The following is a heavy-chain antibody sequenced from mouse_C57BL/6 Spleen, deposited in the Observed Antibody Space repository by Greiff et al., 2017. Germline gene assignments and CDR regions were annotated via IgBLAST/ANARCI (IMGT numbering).Heavy chain of an antibody. Sequence: VQLQQSGPELVKPGASVKISCKASGYTFTDYYMNWVKQSHGKSLEWIGDINPNNGGTSYNQKFKGKATLTVDKSSSTAYMELRSLTSEDSAVYYCAREGKKWLLYYFDYWGQGTTLTVSS. V-gene: IGHV1-26*01. D-gene: IGHD2-3*01. CDR1: GYTFTDYY. CDR3: AREGKKWLLYYFDY. J-gene: IGHJ2*01. CDR2: INPNNGGT.